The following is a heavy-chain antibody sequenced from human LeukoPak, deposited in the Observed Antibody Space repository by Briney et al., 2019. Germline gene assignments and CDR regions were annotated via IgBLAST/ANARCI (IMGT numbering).Heavy chain of an antibody. Sequence: SETLSLTCAVYGGSFSGYYWSWIRQPPGKGLEWIGEINHSGSTNYNPSLKSRVTISVDTSKNQFSLKLSSVTAADTAVYYCARFVARNWFDPWGQGTLVIVSS. CDR2: INHSGST. J-gene: IGHJ5*02. D-gene: IGHD2-21*01. V-gene: IGHV4-34*01. CDR1: GGSFSGYY. CDR3: ARFVARNWFDP.